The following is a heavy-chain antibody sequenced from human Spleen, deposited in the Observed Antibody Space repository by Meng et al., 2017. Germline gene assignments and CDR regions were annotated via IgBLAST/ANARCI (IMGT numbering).Heavy chain of an antibody. Sequence: GESLKISCEGSGFTFSNAYMTWVRQVPGKRLEWVGRIKSKPDGETIDYAAPVKGRFTISRDDSKNTVYLQMNSLKTEDTAVYYCARDYYDFWSGYYYVLDYWGQGTLVTVSS. CDR2: IKSKPDGETI. V-gene: IGHV3-15*01. J-gene: IGHJ4*02. D-gene: IGHD3-3*01. CDR1: GFTFSNAY. CDR3: ARDYYDFWSGYYYVLDY.